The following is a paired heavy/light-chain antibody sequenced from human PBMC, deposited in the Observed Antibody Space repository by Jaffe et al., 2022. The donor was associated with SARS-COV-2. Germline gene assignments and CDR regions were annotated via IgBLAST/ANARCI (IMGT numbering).Light chain of an antibody. Sequence: EIVMTQSPATLSVSPGERATLSCRASQSVSSNLAWYQQKPGQAPRLLIYGASTRATGIPARFSGSGSGTEFTLTISSLQSEDFAVYFCQQYNSWPTFGQGTKVEIK. CDR2: GAS. V-gene: IGKV3-15*01. CDR3: QQYNSWPT. J-gene: IGKJ1*01. CDR1: QSVSSN.
Heavy chain of an antibody. D-gene: IGHD2-8*02. CDR3: AREDIILAPQGFDP. V-gene: IGHV3-30*04. J-gene: IGHJ5*02. CDR1: GFTFSSYA. Sequence: QAQLVESGGGVVRPGRSLRLSCAASGFTFSSYAMHWVRQAPGKGLEWVAVISYDGSNKYYADSVKGRFIISRDNSKNMLYLQMHSLRAEDTAFYYCAREDIILAPQGFDPWGQGTLVTVSS. CDR2: ISYDGSNK.